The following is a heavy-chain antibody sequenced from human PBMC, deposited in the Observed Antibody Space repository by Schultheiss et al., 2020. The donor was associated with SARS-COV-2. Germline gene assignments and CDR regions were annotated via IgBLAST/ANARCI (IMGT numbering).Heavy chain of an antibody. CDR2: ISYDGSNK. CDR3: ARRVATGWHFDL. D-gene: IGHD5-12*01. V-gene: IGHV3-30*03. CDR1: GFTFSGYG. Sequence: GGSLRLSCAASGFTFSGYGMHWVRQAPGKGLEWVAVISYDGSNKYYADSVKGRFTISRDNSKNTLYLQMNSLRAEDTAVYYCARRVATGWHFDLWGRGTLVTVSS. J-gene: IGHJ2*01.